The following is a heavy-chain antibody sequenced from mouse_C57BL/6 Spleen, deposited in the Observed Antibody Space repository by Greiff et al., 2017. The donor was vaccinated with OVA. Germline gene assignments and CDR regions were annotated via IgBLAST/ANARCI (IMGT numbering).Heavy chain of an antibody. V-gene: IGHV3-6*01. CDR2: ISYDGSN. J-gene: IGHJ1*03. Sequence: EVHLVESGPGLVKPSQSLSLTCSVTGYSITSGYYWNWIRQFPGNKLEWMGYISYDGSNNYNPSLKNRISITRDTSKNQFFLKLNSVTTEDTATYYCARVGNYVSWYFDVWGTGTTVTVSS. CDR3: ARVGNYVSWYFDV. D-gene: IGHD2-1*01. CDR1: GYSITSGYY.